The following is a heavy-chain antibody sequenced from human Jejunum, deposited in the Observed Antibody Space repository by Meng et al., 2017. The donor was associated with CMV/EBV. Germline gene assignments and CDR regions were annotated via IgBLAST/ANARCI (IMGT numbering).Heavy chain of an antibody. CDR1: FTLSSYW. CDR3: ARVSYDFWSDYYIDY. Sequence: FTLSSYWMQWVRQAPGKGLVWVSRINRDGTITTYADSVKGRFTISRDNAKNTVYLQMNSLRAEDTAVYYCARVSYDFWSDYYIDYWGQGTLVTVSS. D-gene: IGHD3-3*01. CDR2: INRDGTIT. V-gene: IGHV3-74*01. J-gene: IGHJ4*02.